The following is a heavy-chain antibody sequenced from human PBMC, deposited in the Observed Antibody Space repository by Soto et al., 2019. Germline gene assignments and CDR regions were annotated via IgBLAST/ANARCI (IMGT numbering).Heavy chain of an antibody. V-gene: IGHV4-59*01. CDR1: GGSISSYY. CDR3: ASGITEISDSGWYNKYFQH. D-gene: IGHD6-19*01. CDR2: IYYSGST. J-gene: IGHJ1*01. Sequence: QVQLQESGPGLVKPSETLSLTCTVSGGSISSYYWSWIRQPPGKGLEWIGYIYYSGSTNYNPSLKSRVTISVDTSKNQFSLKLSSVTAADTAVYYCASGITEISDSGWYNKYFQHWGQGTLVTVSS.